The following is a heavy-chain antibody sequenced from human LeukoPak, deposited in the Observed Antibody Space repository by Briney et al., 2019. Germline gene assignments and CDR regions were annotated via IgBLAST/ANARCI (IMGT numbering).Heavy chain of an antibody. D-gene: IGHD4-23*01. CDR2: INHSGST. CDR3: AGGRRPNYYYYYGMDV. CDR1: GRSITSGGYY. J-gene: IGHJ6*02. V-gene: IGHV4-34*01. Sequence: SETLSLTCTVSGRSITSGGYYGSWIRQPPGKGLEWIGEINHSGSTNYNPSLKSRVTTSVDTSKNQFSLKLSSVTAADTAVYYCAGGRRPNYYYYYGMDVWGQGTTVTVSS.